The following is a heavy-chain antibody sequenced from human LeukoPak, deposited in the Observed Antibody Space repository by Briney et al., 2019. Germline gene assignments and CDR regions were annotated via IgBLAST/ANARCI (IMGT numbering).Heavy chain of an antibody. CDR3: AGYSSSWYQPRDY. CDR2: IYHSGST. Sequence: SETLSLTCAVSGYSISSGYYWGWIRQPPGKGLGWIGSIYHSGSTYYNPSLKSRVTISVDTSKNQFSLKLSSVTAADTAVYYCAGYSSSWYQPRDYWGQGTLVTVSS. CDR1: GYSISSGYY. D-gene: IGHD6-13*01. J-gene: IGHJ4*02. V-gene: IGHV4-38-2*01.